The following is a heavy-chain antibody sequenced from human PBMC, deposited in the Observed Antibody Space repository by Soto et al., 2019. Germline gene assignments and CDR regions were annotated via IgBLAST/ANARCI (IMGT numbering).Heavy chain of an antibody. CDR2: IYYSGST. D-gene: IGHD3-22*01. CDR3: ARKVVPSAPFDY. J-gene: IGHJ4*02. CDR1: GGSISSGGYY. Sequence: SETLSLTCTVSGGSISSGGYYWSWIRQHPGKGLEWIGYIYYSGSTYYNPSLKSRVTISVDTSMNQFSLKLSSVTAADTAVYYCARKVVPSAPFDYWGQGTLVTVSS. V-gene: IGHV4-31*03.